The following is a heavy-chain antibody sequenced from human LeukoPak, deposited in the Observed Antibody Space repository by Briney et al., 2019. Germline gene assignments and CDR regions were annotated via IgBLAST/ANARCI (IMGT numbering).Heavy chain of an antibody. V-gene: IGHV3-21*01. CDR1: GFIFSSYS. D-gene: IGHD5-24*01. Sequence: GGSLRLSCAASGFIFSSYSMNWARHAPGKGLEWVSSISSTSTYIHYADSLKGRFTISRDNARNSLYLQINSLRVEDTAVYYCARVQRGEMATFDYWGQGTLVTVS. CDR3: ARVQRGEMATFDY. CDR2: ISSTSTYI. J-gene: IGHJ4*02.